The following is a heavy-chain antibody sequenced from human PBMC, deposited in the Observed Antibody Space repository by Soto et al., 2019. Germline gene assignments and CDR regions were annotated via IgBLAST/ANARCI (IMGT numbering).Heavy chain of an antibody. CDR1: GGSISSYY. Sequence: SETLSLTCTVSGGSISSYYWSWIRQPPGKGLEWIGYIYYSGSTNYNPSLKSRVTISVDTSKNQFSLKLSSVTAADTAVYYCARSRSATVTSYYFDYWGQGTLVTVSS. V-gene: IGHV4-59*01. J-gene: IGHJ4*02. D-gene: IGHD4-17*01. CDR2: IYYSGST. CDR3: ARSRSATVTSYYFDY.